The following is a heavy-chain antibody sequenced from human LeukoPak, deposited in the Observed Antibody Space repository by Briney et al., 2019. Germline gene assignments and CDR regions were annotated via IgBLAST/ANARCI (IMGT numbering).Heavy chain of an antibody. J-gene: IGHJ4*02. CDR2: IYYSGST. CDR3: SVYDFWSGYYRSFDY. Sequence: PSETLSLTCTVSGGSISSSSYYWGWIRQPPGKGLEWIGSIYYSGSTYYNPPLKSRVTISVDTSKNQFSPKLSSVTAADTAVYYCSVYDFWSGYYRSFDYWGQGTLVTVSS. CDR1: GGSISSSSYY. D-gene: IGHD3-3*01. V-gene: IGHV4-39*01.